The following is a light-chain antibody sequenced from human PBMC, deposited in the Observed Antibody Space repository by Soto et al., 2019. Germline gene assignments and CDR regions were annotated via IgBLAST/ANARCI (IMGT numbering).Light chain of an antibody. J-gene: IGLJ3*02. Sequence: QSVLTQPRSVSGSPGQSVTISCTGTSSDVGGYNYVSWYQQHPGKAPKLMIYDVSKRPSGVPDRFSGSKSGNTASLTISGLQAEDEADYYCCSYAGSYTWVFGGVTKVTVL. CDR1: SSDVGGYNY. CDR3: CSYAGSYTWV. V-gene: IGLV2-11*01. CDR2: DVS.